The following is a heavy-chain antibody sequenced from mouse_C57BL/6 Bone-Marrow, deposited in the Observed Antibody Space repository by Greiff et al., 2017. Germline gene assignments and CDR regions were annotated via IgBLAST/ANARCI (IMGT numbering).Heavy chain of an antibody. V-gene: IGHV1-7*01. J-gene: IGHJ1*03. Sequence: VQLQQSGAELAKPGASVTLSCKASGYTFTSYWMHWVKQRPGQGLEWIGYINPSSGYTKYNQKFQGKATMTADPSSNTAYLQLSSLTSEDTAVYYCTTVLRGYVDVWGTGTTVTVAS. CDR2: INPSSGYT. CDR3: TTVLRGYVDV. D-gene: IGHD1-1*01. CDR1: GYTFTSYW.